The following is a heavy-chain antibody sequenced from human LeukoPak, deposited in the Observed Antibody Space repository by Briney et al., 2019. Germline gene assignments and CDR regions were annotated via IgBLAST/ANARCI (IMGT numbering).Heavy chain of an antibody. D-gene: IGHD3-10*01. Sequence: ASVKVSCKTSGYTFTGFYIHWVRQAPGQGLEWMGWINPNSGGTHYAQKFQGRVTMTRDTSINTASMEGTSLRPEETAVYYCARPLRYYASGSHHFFYYYMEVWGKGTTVTISS. CDR3: ARPLRYYASGSHHFFYYYMEV. CDR2: INPNSGGT. J-gene: IGHJ6*03. V-gene: IGHV1-2*02. CDR1: GYTFTGFY.